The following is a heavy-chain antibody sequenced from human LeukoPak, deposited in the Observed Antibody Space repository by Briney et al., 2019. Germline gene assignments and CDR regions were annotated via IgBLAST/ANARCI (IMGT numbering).Heavy chain of an antibody. CDR2: ISSSGSYI. J-gene: IGHJ4*02. D-gene: IGHD3-22*01. CDR3: ASIIRYYCDSSGFPSG. CDR1: AFTFSSYS. V-gene: IGHV3-21*01. Sequence: GGSLRLSCVASAFTFSSYSMNWVRQAPGKGLEWVSSISSSGSYIYYADSVKGRFTISRDDAKNSLYLQMNSLRAEDTAVYYCASIIRYYCDSSGFPSGWGQGILVTVSS.